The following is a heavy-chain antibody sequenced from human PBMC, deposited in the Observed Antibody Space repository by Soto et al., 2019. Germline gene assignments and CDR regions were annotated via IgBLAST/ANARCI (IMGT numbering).Heavy chain of an antibody. Sequence: QVQLVQSGAEVNKPGASVKFSCEASGGTFNTYTINWVRQAPGRGLEWVGQIVPMYDSANYAENCQGRVTSTADKSTKTAYMALTSLRSEVTALYFCASWMSYSWSYCFDYWGPGTLVTVSS. CDR2: IVPMYDSA. D-gene: IGHD3-10*01. CDR3: ASWMSYSWSYCFDY. V-gene: IGHV1-69*06. J-gene: IGHJ4*02. CDR1: GGTFNTYT.